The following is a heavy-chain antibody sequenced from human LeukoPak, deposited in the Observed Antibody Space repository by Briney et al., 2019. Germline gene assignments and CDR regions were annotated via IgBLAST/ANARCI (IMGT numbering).Heavy chain of an antibody. J-gene: IGHJ4*02. D-gene: IGHD3-22*01. V-gene: IGHV4-59*12. CDR1: GGSISNYF. CDR2: IYYSDST. Sequence: PSETLSLTCTVSGGSISNYFWSWIRQPPGKGLECIGYIYYSDSTNYNPSLKSRVTVSVDTSKNQFSLKLSSVTAADTAVYYCARDSYYYDSSGYRYFDYWGQGTLVTVSS. CDR3: ARDSYYYDSSGYRYFDY.